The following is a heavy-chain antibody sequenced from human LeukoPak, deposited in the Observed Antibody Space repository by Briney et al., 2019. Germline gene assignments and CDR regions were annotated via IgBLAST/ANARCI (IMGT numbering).Heavy chain of an antibody. V-gene: IGHV4-34*01. J-gene: IGHJ4*02. Sequence: SETLSHTCAVYGGSFSGYYWSWIRQPPGKGLEWIGEINHSGSTNYNPSLKSRVTISVDTSKNQFSLKLSSVTAAGTAVYYCARKYYYDSSGYYVRWGQGTLVTVSS. CDR2: INHSGST. D-gene: IGHD3-22*01. CDR1: GGSFSGYY. CDR3: ARKYYYDSSGYYVR.